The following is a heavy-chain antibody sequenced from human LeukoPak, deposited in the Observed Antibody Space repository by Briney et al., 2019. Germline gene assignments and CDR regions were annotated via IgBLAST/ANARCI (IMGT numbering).Heavy chain of an antibody. Sequence: GGSLRLSCAASGFTFDDYAMHWVRQAPGKGLEWVSLISGDGRSTYFADSVKGRFTISRDNSKNSLYLQMNSLRTEDTALYYCAKVYRYYDSSCQHWSQGTLVTVSS. CDR3: AKVYRYYDSSCQH. J-gene: IGHJ1*01. V-gene: IGHV3-43*02. D-gene: IGHD3-22*01. CDR1: GFTFDDYA. CDR2: ISGDGRST.